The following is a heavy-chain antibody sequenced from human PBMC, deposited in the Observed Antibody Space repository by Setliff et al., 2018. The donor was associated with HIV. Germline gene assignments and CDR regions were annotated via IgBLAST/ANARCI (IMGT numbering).Heavy chain of an antibody. J-gene: IGHJ5*02. CDR3: ARDLPELTGRSFDP. V-gene: IGHV4-4*07. D-gene: IGHD1-20*01. CDR1: GGSISGYY. Sequence: SETLSLTCTVSGGSISGYYWSWIRQPAGKGLEWIGRIYTSGSTNYNPSLKSRVTLSVDTSKNQFSLKLNPVTAADTAVYYCARDLPELTGRSFDPWGQGTLVTVSS. CDR2: IYTSGST.